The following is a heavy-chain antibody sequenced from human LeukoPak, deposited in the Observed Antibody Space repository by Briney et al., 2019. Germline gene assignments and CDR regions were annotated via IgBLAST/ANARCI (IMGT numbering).Heavy chain of an antibody. Sequence: ASVKVSCKVSGYTLTELSMHWVRQAPGKGLEWMGGFDPEDGETIYAQKFQGRVTMTEDTSTDTAYMELSSLRSEDTAVYYCATRPMVRGVSPFDYWGQGTLVTVSS. D-gene: IGHD3-10*01. CDR2: FDPEDGET. CDR3: ATRPMVRGVSPFDY. V-gene: IGHV1-24*01. J-gene: IGHJ4*02. CDR1: GYTLTELS.